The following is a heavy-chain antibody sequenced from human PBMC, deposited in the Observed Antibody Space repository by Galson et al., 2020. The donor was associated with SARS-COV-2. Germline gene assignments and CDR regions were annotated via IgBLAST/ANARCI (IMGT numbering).Heavy chain of an antibody. CDR3: VRGLYGPGSFFRGTDS. CDR2: IYYTGQT. Sequence: SETLSLTCAVSAGSMRTDYHYWTWIRQQPGKGLEWIGYIYYTGQTFYNPSLKSRLTMSLDTSNNQFSLRLTSVTAADTGVYYCVRGLYGPGSFFRGTDSWGQGALVTVAS. CDR1: AGSMRTDYHY. V-gene: IGHV4-31*11. J-gene: IGHJ5*02. D-gene: IGHD3-10*01.